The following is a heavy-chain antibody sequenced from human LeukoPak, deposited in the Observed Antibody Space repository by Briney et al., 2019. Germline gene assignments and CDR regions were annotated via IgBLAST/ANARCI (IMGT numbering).Heavy chain of an antibody. V-gene: IGHV3-21*01. CDR3: AELGITMIGGV. CDR1: GLTFSGYS. Sequence: GGSLRLSCGASGLTFSGYSMNWVRQAPGKGLEWVSSISSSSSYIYYADSVKGRFTISRDNAKNSLYLQMNSLRAEDTAVYYCAELGITMIGGVWGKGTTVTISS. J-gene: IGHJ6*04. D-gene: IGHD3-10*02. CDR2: ISSSSSYI.